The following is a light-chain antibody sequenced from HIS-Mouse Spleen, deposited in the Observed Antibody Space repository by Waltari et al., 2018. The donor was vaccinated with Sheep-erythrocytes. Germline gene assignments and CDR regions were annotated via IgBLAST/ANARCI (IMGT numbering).Light chain of an antibody. J-gene: IGLJ3*02. CDR3: CSYAGSSTPWV. Sequence: QSALTQPASVSGSPGQSITISCPGTSSDVGSYTLVSWYQQNPGKAPKLMLYEGSKRPSGVSNRFSGSKSGNTASLTISGLQAEDEADYYCCSYAGSSTPWVFGGGTKLTVL. CDR2: EGS. CDR1: SSDVGSYTL. V-gene: IGLV2-23*01.